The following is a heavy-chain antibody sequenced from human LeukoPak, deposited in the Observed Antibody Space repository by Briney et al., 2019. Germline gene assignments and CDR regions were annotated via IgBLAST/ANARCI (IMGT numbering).Heavy chain of an antibody. CDR1: GGSISSYY. J-gene: IGHJ6*03. Sequence: SETLSLTCTVSGGSISSYYWSWIRQPPGKGLEWIGYIYYSGSTNYNPSLKSRVTISVDTSKNQISLKLSSVTAADTAVYYCARGKPYYYYYMDVWGKGTTVTVSS. V-gene: IGHV4-59*01. CDR3: ARGKPYYYYYMDV. CDR2: IYYSGST.